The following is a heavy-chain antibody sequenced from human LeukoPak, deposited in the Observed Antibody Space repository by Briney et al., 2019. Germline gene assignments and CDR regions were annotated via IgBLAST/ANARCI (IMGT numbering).Heavy chain of an antibody. CDR2: ISGSGSST. CDR1: GFIFSNYG. D-gene: IGHD6-13*01. V-gene: IGHV3-23*01. CDR3: AKVFYPAAGTGRVDFPFDY. Sequence: GGSLGLSCAASGFIFSNYGMSWVRQAPGKGLEWVSAISGSGSSTYYADSVKGRFTISRDNSKTTLYLQMNSLRAEDTAVYYCAKVFYPAAGTGRVDFPFDYWGQGTLVTVSS. J-gene: IGHJ4*02.